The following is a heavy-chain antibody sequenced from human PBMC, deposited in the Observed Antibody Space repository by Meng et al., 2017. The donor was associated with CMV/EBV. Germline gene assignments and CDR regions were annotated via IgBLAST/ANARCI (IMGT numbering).Heavy chain of an antibody. D-gene: IGHD3-3*01. CDR3: ARTRDVLRFLEWLLPIDY. Sequence: GESLKISCAASRFTVSSYYMSWVRQAPGKGLEWVAVISYDGSNEYYADSVKGRFTISRDNSKNTLYLQMNSLRAEDTAVYYCARTRDVLRFLEWLLPIDYWGQGTLVTVSS. CDR1: RFTVSSYY. V-gene: IGHV3-30*03. J-gene: IGHJ4*02. CDR2: ISYDGSNE.